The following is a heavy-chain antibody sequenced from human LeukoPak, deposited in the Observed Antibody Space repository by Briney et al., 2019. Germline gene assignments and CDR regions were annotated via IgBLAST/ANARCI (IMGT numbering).Heavy chain of an antibody. Sequence: GGSLRLSCAASGFTFSNSAMSWVRQAPGKGLEWVSTLSGSGITAYYADSVKGRFTNSRDNSKNTLYLQMNSLRAEDTAVYYCAKGIYSSGWSYFDYWGHGTLVTVSS. V-gene: IGHV3-23*01. D-gene: IGHD6-19*01. J-gene: IGHJ4*01. CDR1: GFTFSNSA. CDR2: LSGSGITA. CDR3: AKGIYSSGWSYFDY.